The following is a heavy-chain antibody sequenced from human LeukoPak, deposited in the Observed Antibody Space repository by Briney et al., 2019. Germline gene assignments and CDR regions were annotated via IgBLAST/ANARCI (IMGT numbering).Heavy chain of an antibody. D-gene: IGHD1-14*01. J-gene: IGHJ4*02. Sequence: GGSLRLSCAAAGFTSSHYGMSWVRQAPGKGLEWVSVLYSDGNTKYADSVQGRFTISRDNSKNTLYLEMNSLSPDDTAVYYCARGVEPLAANTLAYWGQGTLVTVSS. CDR2: LYSDGNT. CDR1: GFTSSHYG. V-gene: IGHV3-53*01. CDR3: ARGVEPLAANTLAY.